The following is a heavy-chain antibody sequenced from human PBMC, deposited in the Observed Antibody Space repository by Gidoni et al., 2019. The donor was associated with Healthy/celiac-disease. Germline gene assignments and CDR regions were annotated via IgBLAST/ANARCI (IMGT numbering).Heavy chain of an antibody. CDR2: ISAYNGNT. V-gene: IGHV1-18*01. D-gene: IGHD4-17*01. J-gene: IGHJ6*03. CDR1: GYTFTSYG. Sequence: QVQLVQSGAEVQKPGASVKVSCKASGYTFTSYGISWVRQAPGQGLEWMGWISAYNGNTNYAQKLQGRVTMTTDTSTSTAYMELRSLRSDDTAVYYCARRSMTTVTTFYYYYMDVWGKGTTVTVSS. CDR3: ARRSMTTVTTFYYYYMDV.